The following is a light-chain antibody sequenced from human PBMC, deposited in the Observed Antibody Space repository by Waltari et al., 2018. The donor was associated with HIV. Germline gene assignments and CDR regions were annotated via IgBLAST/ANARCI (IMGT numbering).Light chain of an antibody. V-gene: IGLV3-25*03. CDR3: QSTDSSGTYVV. CDR2: KDS. CDR1: ALPKQY. J-gene: IGLJ2*01. Sequence: SYELTRPPSVSVSPGQTARITCSGDALPKQYAYWYQQKPGQAPVVLIYKDSERPSGIPERFSGSSSGTTVTLTISGVQAEDEADYYCQSTDSSGTYVVFGGGTKLTVL.